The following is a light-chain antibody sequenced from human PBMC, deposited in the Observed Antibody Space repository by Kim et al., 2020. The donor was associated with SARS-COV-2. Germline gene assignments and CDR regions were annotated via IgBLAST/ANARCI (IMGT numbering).Light chain of an antibody. CDR2: DV. Sequence: QSVLTQPASVSGSPGQSVTISCTGTSDDIGGRNYVSWYQHHPGKAPKLIIYDVTERFSGSKSGNTASLTISGLQAEDEADYYCSSYTSTKTVIFGGG. V-gene: IGLV2-14*03. J-gene: IGLJ2*01. CDR3: SSYTSTKTVI. CDR1: SDDIGGRNY.